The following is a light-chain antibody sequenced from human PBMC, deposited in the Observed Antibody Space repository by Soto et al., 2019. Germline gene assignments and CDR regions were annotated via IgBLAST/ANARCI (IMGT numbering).Light chain of an antibody. CDR1: SGSIASNY. CDR3: QSYDSSTVV. CDR2: EDN. J-gene: IGLJ2*01. Sequence: NFMLTQPHSVSESPGKTVTISCTGSSGSIASNYVQWYQQRPVSAPTTVIYEDNQRPSGVPDRFSGSIDSSSNSASLTISGLKTEDEADYYCQSYDSSTVVFGGGTKLTVL. V-gene: IGLV6-57*02.